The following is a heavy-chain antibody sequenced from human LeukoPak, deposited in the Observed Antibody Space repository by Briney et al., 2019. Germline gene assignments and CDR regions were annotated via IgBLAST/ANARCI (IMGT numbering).Heavy chain of an antibody. CDR1: GGTFSSYA. CDR3: AKDSRGSSAWNH. D-gene: IGHD2-2*01. Sequence: SVKVSCKASGGTFSSYAISWVRQAPGQGLEWMGGIIPVFGTANYAQKFQGRVTITADESTSTAYMELSSLRAEDTAVYYCAKDSRGSSAWNHWGQGTLVTVSS. V-gene: IGHV1-69*13. J-gene: IGHJ5*02. CDR2: IIPVFGTA.